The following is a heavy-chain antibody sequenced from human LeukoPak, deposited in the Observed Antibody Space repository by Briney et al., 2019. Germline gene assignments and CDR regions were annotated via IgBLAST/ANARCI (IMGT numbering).Heavy chain of an antibody. D-gene: IGHD2-2*01. CDR2: ISGSGGST. V-gene: IGHV3-23*01. Sequence: PGGSLRLSCAASGLTFSSYAMSWVRQAPGKGLEWVLAISGSGGSTYYADSVKGRFTISRDNSKNTLYLQMNSLRAEDTAVYYCARWVCSPTSCYYFDNWGQGTLVVVSS. CDR3: ARWVCSPTSCYYFDN. CDR1: GLTFSSYA. J-gene: IGHJ4*02.